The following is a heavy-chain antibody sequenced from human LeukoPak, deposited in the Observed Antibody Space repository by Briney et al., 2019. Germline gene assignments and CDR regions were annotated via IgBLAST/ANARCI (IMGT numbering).Heavy chain of an antibody. CDR1: GGSISSSSYY. CDR3: ATYCSGGSCYLNAFDI. J-gene: IGHJ3*02. V-gene: IGHV4-39*01. CDR2: IYYSGST. D-gene: IGHD2-15*01. Sequence: PSETLSLTCTVSGGSISSSSYYWGWIRQPPGKGLEWIGSIYYSGSTYYNPSLKSRVTISVDTSKNQFSLKLSSVTAADTAVYYCATYCSGGSCYLNAFDIWGQGTMVTVSS.